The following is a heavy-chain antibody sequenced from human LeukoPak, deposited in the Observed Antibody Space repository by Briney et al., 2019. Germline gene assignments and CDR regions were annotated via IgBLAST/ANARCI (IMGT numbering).Heavy chain of an antibody. CDR3: ARLIQPQGAFDI. D-gene: IGHD3-16*01. CDR1: GFTVSSNY. Sequence: GGSLRLSCAASGFTVSSNYMNWVRQAPGKGLEWVAVLYSAGNTFYADSVKGRFTISRDNSKNTLYLQMNSLRAEDTALYYCARLIQPQGAFDIWGQGTVVTVSS. V-gene: IGHV3-53*01. J-gene: IGHJ3*02. CDR2: LYSAGNT.